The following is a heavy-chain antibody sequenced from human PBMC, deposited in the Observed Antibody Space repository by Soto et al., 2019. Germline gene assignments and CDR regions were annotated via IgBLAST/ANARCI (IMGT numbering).Heavy chain of an antibody. CDR1: GGSISSGGYY. V-gene: IGHV4-31*03. CDR3: ASAVARAGPFHY. J-gene: IGHJ4*02. CDR2: IYYSGST. D-gene: IGHD2-21*01. Sequence: QVQLQESGPGLVKPSQTLSLTCTVSGGSISSGGYYWSWIRQHPGKGLEWIGYIYYSGSTYYTPSLTSRVTISVDPSKNPFSLTLSSVTAAATAVYYCASAVARAGPFHYWGQGTLVTVSS.